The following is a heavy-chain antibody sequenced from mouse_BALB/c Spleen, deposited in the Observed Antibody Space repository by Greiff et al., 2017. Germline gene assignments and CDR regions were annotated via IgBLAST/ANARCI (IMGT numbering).Heavy chain of an antibody. Sequence: VKLVESGPGPVAPSQSLSITCTVSGFSLTSYDISWIRQPPGKGLEWLGVIWTGGGTNYNSAFMSRLSISKDNSKSQVFLKMNSLQTDDTAIYYCVRGVRGAMDYWGQGTSVTVSS. CDR2: IWTGGGT. V-gene: IGHV2-9-2*01. CDR1: GFSLTSYD. D-gene: IGHD2-14*01. J-gene: IGHJ4*01. CDR3: VRGVRGAMDY.